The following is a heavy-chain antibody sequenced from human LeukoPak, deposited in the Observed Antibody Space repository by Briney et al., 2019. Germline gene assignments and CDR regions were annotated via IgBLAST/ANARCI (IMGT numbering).Heavy chain of an antibody. D-gene: IGHD3-10*01. CDR3: ARDSTYYYDSGSSGPHYFDN. CDR2: IPSGGTYE. V-gene: IGHV3-30*01. J-gene: IGHJ4*02. CDR1: RFTFSNYA. Sequence: GGSLRLSCATSRFTFSNYAMHWVRQAPGKGLERVSLIPSGGTYEYYADSVKGQFTISRDNSTNTLYLQLNSLRAEDTAVYYCARDSTYYYDSGSSGPHYFDNWGQGTLVTVSS.